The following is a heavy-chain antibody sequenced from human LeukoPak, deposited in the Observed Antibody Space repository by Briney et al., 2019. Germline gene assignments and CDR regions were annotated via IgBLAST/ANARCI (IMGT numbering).Heavy chain of an antibody. CDR1: GFTFSDYY. CDR3: ARDPGYYDSIY. D-gene: IGHD3-22*01. Sequence: GGSLRLSCAASGFTFSDYYVSWIRQAPGKGLEWVSYISGSGSTIYYADSVKGRFTISRDNAKNSLYLQMNSLRAEDTAVYYCARDPGYYDSIYWGQGTLVTVSS. J-gene: IGHJ4*02. CDR2: ISGSGSTI. V-gene: IGHV3-11*04.